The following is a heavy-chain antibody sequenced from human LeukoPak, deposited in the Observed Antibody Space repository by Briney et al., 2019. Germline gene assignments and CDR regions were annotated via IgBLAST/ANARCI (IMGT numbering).Heavy chain of an antibody. J-gene: IGHJ4*02. D-gene: IGHD6-13*01. Sequence: SETLSLTCAVYGGSFSGYYWSWIRQPPGKGLEWIGSIHYTGSTFYSPSLQSRVTISVDTSKNQFSLKLSSVTATDTAVYYCAREEASAGDYWGQGTLVTVSS. CDR1: GGSFSGYY. CDR3: AREEASAGDY. V-gene: IGHV4-34*01. CDR2: IHYTGST.